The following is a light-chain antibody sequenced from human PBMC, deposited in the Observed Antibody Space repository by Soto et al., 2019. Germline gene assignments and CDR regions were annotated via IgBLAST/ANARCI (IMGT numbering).Light chain of an antibody. V-gene: IGLV2-11*01. Sequence: QSVLTQPRSVSGSPGRSVTISCTGTSSDVGGYNYVSWSQQHPGKAPKLMIYDVSKRPSGVPDRFSGSKSANTASLTISGLQAEDEADDYCCSYAGSYTLYVFGTGTKV. CDR3: CSYAGSYTLYV. CDR1: SSDVGGYNY. CDR2: DVS. J-gene: IGLJ1*01.